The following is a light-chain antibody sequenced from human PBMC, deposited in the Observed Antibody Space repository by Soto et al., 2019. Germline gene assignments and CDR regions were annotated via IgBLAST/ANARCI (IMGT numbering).Light chain of an antibody. CDR3: AAWDDSLNEYV. V-gene: IGLV1-44*01. J-gene: IGLJ1*01. CDR2: GNN. CDR1: SSNIGRNS. Sequence: QSVLTQAPSVSGTPGQRVTITCSGSSSNIGRNSVNWYQHLPGTAPKLLTLGNNHRPSGVPDRFSGSKSGTSASLAISGLQPEDEADYCCAAWDDSLNEYVFGDGTKVTVL.